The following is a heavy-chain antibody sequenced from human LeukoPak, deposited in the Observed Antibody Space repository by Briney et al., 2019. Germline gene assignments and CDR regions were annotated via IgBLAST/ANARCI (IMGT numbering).Heavy chain of an antibody. V-gene: IGHV3-9*01. J-gene: IGHJ5*02. CDR1: GFTFNGYA. CDR2: ISEESSSI. Sequence: GGSLRLSCVASGFTFNGYAMHWVRQGPGQGLEWVSGISEESSSIVYADSVKGRFTISRDNAKNSLYLQMNSLRPEDTAVYYCAKDIRSSRNWFDPWGQGTLVTVSS. CDR3: AKDIRSSRNWFDP. D-gene: IGHD2-2*01.